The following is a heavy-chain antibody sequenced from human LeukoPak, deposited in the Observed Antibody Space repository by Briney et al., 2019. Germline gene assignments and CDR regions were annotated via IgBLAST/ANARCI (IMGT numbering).Heavy chain of an antibody. D-gene: IGHD3-9*01. V-gene: IGHV3-23*01. CDR2: ISGGGGSI. Sequence: PGGSLRLSCAASGFTFSNYAMSWVRQAPGKGLEWVSGISGGGGSIYYADSVKGRFTISRDNSKNTLYLQMNSLRAEDTAVYYCAKDRRYDILTGYRSPSSDYWGQGTLVTVSS. J-gene: IGHJ4*02. CDR3: AKDRRYDILTGYRSPSSDY. CDR1: GFTFSNYA.